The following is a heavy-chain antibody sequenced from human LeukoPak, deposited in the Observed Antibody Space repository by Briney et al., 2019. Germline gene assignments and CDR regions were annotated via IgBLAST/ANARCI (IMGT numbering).Heavy chain of an antibody. CDR3: ARLEGGDSVDY. J-gene: IGHJ4*02. D-gene: IGHD4-17*01. CDR2: IYYSGST. Sequence: SETLSLTCTVAGGSVSSGSYYWSWIRQPPGKGLEWIGYIYYSGSTNYNPSLKSRVTISVDTSKNQFSVKLSSVSAADTAVYYCARLEGGDSVDYWGQGTLVTVSS. CDR1: GGSVSSGSYY. V-gene: IGHV4-61*01.